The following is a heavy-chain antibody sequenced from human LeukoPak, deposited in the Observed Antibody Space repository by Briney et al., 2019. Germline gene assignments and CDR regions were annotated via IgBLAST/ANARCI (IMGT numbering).Heavy chain of an antibody. J-gene: IGHJ4*02. CDR1: GFTFSSYA. D-gene: IGHD6-13*01. V-gene: IGHV3-64*01. Sequence: PGGSLRLSCAASGFTFSSYAMHWVRQAPGKGLEYVSAISSNGGSTYYANSVKGRFTISRDNSKNTLYLQMGSLRAEDMAVYYCARVPYSSSWYYFDYWGQGTLVTVSS. CDR3: ARVPYSSSWYYFDY. CDR2: ISSNGGST.